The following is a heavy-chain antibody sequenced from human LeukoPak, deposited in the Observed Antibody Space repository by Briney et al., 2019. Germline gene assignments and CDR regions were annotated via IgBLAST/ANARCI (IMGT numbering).Heavy chain of an antibody. CDR3: VRDYRVAASGSDGLDY. Sequence: GGSLRLSCAASGFTFSSHWMSWVRQAPGKGLEWVANIKQDGSEKYYVDSVKGRFTISRDNAENSLYLQMNSLRAEDTAVYYCVRDYRVAASGSDGLDYWGQGTLVTVSS. J-gene: IGHJ4*02. CDR1: GFTFSSHW. D-gene: IGHD6-13*01. CDR2: IKQDGSEK. V-gene: IGHV3-7*01.